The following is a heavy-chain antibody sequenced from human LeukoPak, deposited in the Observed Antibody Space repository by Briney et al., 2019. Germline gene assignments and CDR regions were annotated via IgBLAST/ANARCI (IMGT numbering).Heavy chain of an antibody. V-gene: IGHV1-2*02. Sequence: ASVKVSCKASGYTFTGYYMHWVRQAPGQGLEWMGWINPNSGGTNYAQKFQGRVTMTRDTSISTAYMELSRLRGDDTAVYYCAREGGSGWTDVDHWGQGTLVTVSS. CDR1: GYTFTGYY. J-gene: IGHJ4*02. D-gene: IGHD6-19*01. CDR2: INPNSGGT. CDR3: AREGGSGWTDVDH.